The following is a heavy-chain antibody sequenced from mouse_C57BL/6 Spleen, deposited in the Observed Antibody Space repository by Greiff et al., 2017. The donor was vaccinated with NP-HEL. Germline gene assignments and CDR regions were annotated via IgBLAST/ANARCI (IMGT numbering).Heavy chain of an antibody. V-gene: IGHV1-52*01. CDR2: IDPSDSET. CDR1: GYTFTSYW. D-gene: IGHD2-4*01. Sequence: QVQLQQSGAELVRPGSSVKLSCKASGYTFTSYWMHWVKQRPIQGLEWIGNIDPSDSETHYNQKFKDKATLTVDKSSSTAYMQLSSLTSEDSAVYYCAREVYDYDGYYFDYWGQGTTLTVSS. J-gene: IGHJ2*01. CDR3: AREVYDYDGYYFDY.